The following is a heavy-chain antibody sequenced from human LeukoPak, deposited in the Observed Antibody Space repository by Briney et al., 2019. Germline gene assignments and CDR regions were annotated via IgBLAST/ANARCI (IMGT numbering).Heavy chain of an antibody. CDR3: ARLFAGYSYGFYFEY. CDR2: IYPGDSET. J-gene: IGHJ4*02. V-gene: IGHV5-51*01. D-gene: IGHD5-18*01. Sequence: GESLKISCKGSGYSFTSCWIGWVRQMPGKGLEWMGIIYPGDSETRYSPSFQGQVTISADKSISTAYLQWSSLKASDTAMYYCARLFAGYSYGFYFEYWGQGTLVTVSS. CDR1: GYSFTSCW.